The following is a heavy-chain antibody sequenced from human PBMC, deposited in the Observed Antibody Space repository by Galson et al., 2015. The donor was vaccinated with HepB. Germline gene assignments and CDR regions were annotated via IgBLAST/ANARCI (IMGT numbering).Heavy chain of an antibody. V-gene: IGHV3-15*01. CDR2: IRSKTDGGTT. CDR1: GFTFSDAW. J-gene: IGHJ5*02. Sequence: SLRLSCAAPGFTFSDAWMSWVRQAPGKGLEWVAQIRSKTDGGTTDYAAPVKGRFTISRHDSENTLFLQMNSLKTEDTAEYYRTTDHSSGWFYHWGQGTLVTVSS. D-gene: IGHD6-19*01. CDR3: TTDHSSGWFYH.